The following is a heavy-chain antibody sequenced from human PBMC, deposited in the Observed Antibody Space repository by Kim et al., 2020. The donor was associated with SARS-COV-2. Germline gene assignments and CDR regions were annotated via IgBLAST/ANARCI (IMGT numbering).Heavy chain of an antibody. J-gene: IGHJ6*02. V-gene: IGHV3-30-3*01. Sequence: GGSLRLSCAASGFTFSSYAMHWVRQAPGKGLEWVAVISYDGSNKYYADSVKGRFTISRDNSKNTLYLQMNSLRAEDTAVYYCAREVDYYGMDVWGQGTTVTVSS. CDR3: AREVDYYGMDV. CDR1: GFTFSSYA. CDR2: ISYDGSNK. D-gene: IGHD2-15*01.